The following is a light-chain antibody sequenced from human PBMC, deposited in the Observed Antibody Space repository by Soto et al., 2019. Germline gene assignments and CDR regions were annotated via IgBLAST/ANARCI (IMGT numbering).Light chain of an antibody. CDR3: SSYTTANTYV. V-gene: IGLV2-14*01. Sequence: QSVLTQLASVSGSPGQSITISCTGTSSDVGGYEYVSWYQHHPGKAPKLMIYEVSNRPSGVSHRFSGSKSGNTASLTISGLQAEDEADYYCSSYTTANTYVFGTGTKVTVL. CDR2: EVS. J-gene: IGLJ1*01. CDR1: SSDVGGYEY.